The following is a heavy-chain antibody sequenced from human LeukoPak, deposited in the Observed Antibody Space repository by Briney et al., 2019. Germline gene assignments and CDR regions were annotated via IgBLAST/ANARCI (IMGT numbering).Heavy chain of an antibody. Sequence: SQTLSLTCAISGDSVSSNNGAWNWIRQSPSRGLEWLGWTYYRSKWYDDYAESMKGRITISPDTSKNQFSLHVYAVTPEDTAVYYCARDVGTSGWHTFDYWGQGTLVTVSS. V-gene: IGHV6-1*01. CDR1: GDSVSSNNGA. CDR2: TYYRSKWYD. CDR3: ARDVGTSGWHTFDY. J-gene: IGHJ4*02. D-gene: IGHD6-19*01.